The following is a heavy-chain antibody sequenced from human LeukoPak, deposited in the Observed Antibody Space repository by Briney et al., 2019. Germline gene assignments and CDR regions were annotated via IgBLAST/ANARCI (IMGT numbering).Heavy chain of an antibody. J-gene: IGHJ4*02. CDR2: IYYSGST. CDR1: GGSISSYY. Sequence: SETLSLTCTVSGGSISSYYWSWIRQPPGKGLEWIGYIYYSGSTNYNPSLKSRVTISVDTSKNQFSLKLSSVTAADTAVYYCAGGYSYGSFDYWGQGTLVTVSS. D-gene: IGHD5-18*01. CDR3: AGGYSYGSFDY. V-gene: IGHV4-59*12.